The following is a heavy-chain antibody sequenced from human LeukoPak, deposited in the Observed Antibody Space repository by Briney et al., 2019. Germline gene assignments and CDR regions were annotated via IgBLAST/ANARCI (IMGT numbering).Heavy chain of an antibody. CDR2: ISGSGGST. CDR3: ARKTGYSSGWYGNWFDP. J-gene: IGHJ5*02. V-gene: IGHV3-23*01. CDR1: GFTFSSYA. Sequence: GGSLRLSCAASGFTFSSYAMSWVRQAPGKGLEWVSDISGSGGSTHYADSVKGRFTISRDNSKNTLYLQMNSLRAEDTAVYYCARKTGYSSGWYGNWFDPWGQGTLVTVSS. D-gene: IGHD6-19*01.